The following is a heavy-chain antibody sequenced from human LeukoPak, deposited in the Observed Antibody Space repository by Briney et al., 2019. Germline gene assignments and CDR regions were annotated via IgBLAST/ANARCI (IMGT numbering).Heavy chain of an antibody. D-gene: IGHD6-19*01. Sequence: SETLSLTCAVYGGSFSGYYWSWIRQPPGKGLEWIGEINHSGSTNYNPSLKSRVTTSVDTSKNQFSLELSSVTAADTAVYYCARMGAVALSLIDYWGQGTLVTVSS. CDR1: GGSFSGYY. J-gene: IGHJ4*02. CDR2: INHSGST. V-gene: IGHV4-34*01. CDR3: ARMGAVALSLIDY.